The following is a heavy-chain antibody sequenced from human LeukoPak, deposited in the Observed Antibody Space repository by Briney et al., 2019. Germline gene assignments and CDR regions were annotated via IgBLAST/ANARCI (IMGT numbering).Heavy chain of an antibody. D-gene: IGHD1-26*01. CDR2: INHSGST. CDR3: ARTEWDSLYYFDY. Sequence: PSETLSLTCAVYGGSFSGCYWSWIRQPPGKGLEWIGEINHSGSTNYNPSLKSRVTISVDTSKNQFSLKLSSVTAADTAVYYCARTEWDSLYYFDYWGQGTLVTVSS. V-gene: IGHV4-34*01. J-gene: IGHJ4*02. CDR1: GGSFSGCY.